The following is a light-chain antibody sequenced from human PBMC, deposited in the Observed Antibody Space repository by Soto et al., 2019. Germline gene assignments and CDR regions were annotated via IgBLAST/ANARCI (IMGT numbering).Light chain of an antibody. CDR3: SSYTSINKV. CDR2: EIS. CDR1: SSDVGGYKY. J-gene: IGLJ3*02. Sequence: QSVLTQPASVSGSPGQSITISCTGVSSDVGGYKYVSWYQQHPGKAPKVMIYEISKRPSGVSDRFAGSKTGKTASLTISGLQAEDEADYYCSSYTSINKVFGGGTQRTVL. V-gene: IGLV2-14*01.